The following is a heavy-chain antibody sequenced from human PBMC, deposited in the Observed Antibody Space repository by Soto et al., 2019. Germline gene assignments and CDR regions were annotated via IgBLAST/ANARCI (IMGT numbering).Heavy chain of an antibody. CDR2: ISSSSSYI. J-gene: IGHJ4*02. D-gene: IGHD6-19*01. CDR3: ARSIAVAGTDFDY. Sequence: AVGSLRLSCAASGFTFSSYGVNWVRQAPGKGLEWVSSISSSSSYIYYADSVKGRFTISRDNAKNSLYLQMNSLRAEDTAVYYCARSIAVAGTDFDYWGQGTLVTVSS. CDR1: GFTFSSYG. V-gene: IGHV3-21*01.